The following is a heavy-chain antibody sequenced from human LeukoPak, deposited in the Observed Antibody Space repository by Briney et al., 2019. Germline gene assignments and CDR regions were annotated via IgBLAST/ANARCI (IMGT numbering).Heavy chain of an antibody. V-gene: IGHV2-5*02. CDR2: IYWDDDK. J-gene: IGHJ4*03. Sequence: SGPTLVNPTQTLTLTCTFSGFSFTTSQVGVGWIRQPPGKALEWLGVIYWDDDKRYSPSLRNRLAITKDTSKNQVVLTMTNMDPADTATNCAHRPSGFMSGWDNCYFDNWAPGILVTVSS. CDR3: AHRPSGFMSGWDNCYFDN. CDR1: GFSFTTSQVG. D-gene: IGHD6-19*01.